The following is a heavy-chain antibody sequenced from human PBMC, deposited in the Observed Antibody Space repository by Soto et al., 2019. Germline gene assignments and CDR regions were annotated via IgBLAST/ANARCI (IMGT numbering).Heavy chain of an antibody. CDR3: ARTPYDILTDYYFDY. D-gene: IGHD3-9*01. Sequence: QVQLQESGPGLVKPSQTLSLTCTVSGGSISSGGYYWSWIRQHPGKGLEWIGYIYYIGSTYYNPSLKSRVTISVDTSKNQFSLKLSSVTAADTAVYYCARTPYDILTDYYFDYWGQGTLVTVSS. CDR1: GGSISSGGYY. V-gene: IGHV4-31*03. CDR2: IYYIGST. J-gene: IGHJ4*02.